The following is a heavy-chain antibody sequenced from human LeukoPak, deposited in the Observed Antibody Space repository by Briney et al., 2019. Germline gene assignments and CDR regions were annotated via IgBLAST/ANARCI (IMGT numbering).Heavy chain of an antibody. CDR2: ISDSGINT. J-gene: IGHJ3*02. Sequence: GGSLRLSCAASGLTFSRYDMSWVRQAPGKGLEWVSSISDSGINTYYADSVKGRFTISRDNSKNTLYLQMNNLRAEDTAVYYCAKHLGIVGTTRDVFHIWGQGTMVIVSS. CDR3: AKHLGIVGTTRDVFHI. V-gene: IGHV3-23*01. D-gene: IGHD1-26*01. CDR1: GLTFSRYD.